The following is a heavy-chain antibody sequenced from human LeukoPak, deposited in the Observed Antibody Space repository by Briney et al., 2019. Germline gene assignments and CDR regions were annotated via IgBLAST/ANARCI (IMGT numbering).Heavy chain of an antibody. CDR3: ARHVRSGYNFLDY. V-gene: IGHV4-59*08. D-gene: IGHD5-24*01. Sequence: PSETLSLTCTVSGGSMSNYYWSWIRQPPGGGLEWIGYIYFSGSSNYNPSLKSRVTMSVDTSKNQFSLKLSSVTAADTAVYYCARHVRSGYNFLDYWGQGNLVTVSS. J-gene: IGHJ4*02. CDR2: IYFSGSS. CDR1: GGSMSNYY.